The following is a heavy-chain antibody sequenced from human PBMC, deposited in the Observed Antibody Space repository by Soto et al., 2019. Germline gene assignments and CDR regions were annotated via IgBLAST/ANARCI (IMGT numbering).Heavy chain of an antibody. CDR2: INTHNGNT. CDR1: GYTFTTYG. CDR3: TREGSAPYYYYAMDA. Sequence: ASVKVSCKASGYTFTTYGISWVRQAPGEGLEWLGWINTHNGNTNYAQNLQGRVFMTAHTSTNTAYMELRSLRSDDTAIYFCTREGSAPYYYYAMDAWGQGTTVTVSS. V-gene: IGHV1-18*01. D-gene: IGHD3-10*01. J-gene: IGHJ6*02.